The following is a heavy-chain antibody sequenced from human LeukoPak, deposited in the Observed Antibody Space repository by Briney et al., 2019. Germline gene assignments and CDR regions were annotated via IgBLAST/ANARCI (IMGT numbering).Heavy chain of an antibody. CDR1: GYTFTSYD. D-gene: IGHD6-6*01. V-gene: IGHV1-8*01. CDR2: MNPNSGNT. Sequence: ASVKVSCKASGYTFTSYDINWVRQATGQGHEWMGWMNPNSGNTGYAQKFQGRVTMTRNTSISTAYMELSSLRSEDTAVYYCARGKLVRRGYYYYYMDVWGKGTTVTVSS. CDR3: ARGKLVRRGYYYYYMDV. J-gene: IGHJ6*03.